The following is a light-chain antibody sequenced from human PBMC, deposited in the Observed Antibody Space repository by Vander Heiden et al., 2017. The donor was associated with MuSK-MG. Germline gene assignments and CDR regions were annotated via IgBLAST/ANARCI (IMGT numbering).Light chain of an antibody. CDR1: SHDVGGYDY. Sequence: QSALTQPRSVSGSPGQSVTISFPGTSHDVGGYDYVSWYQQHPGNAHKFIIYDVSKRPAGVPDRFSGSKSGNTASLTISGRQAEDEADYYFCSYTGSDNLVFGGGTKWTVL. CDR2: DVS. V-gene: IGLV2-11*01. CDR3: CSYTGSDNLV. J-gene: IGLJ2*01.